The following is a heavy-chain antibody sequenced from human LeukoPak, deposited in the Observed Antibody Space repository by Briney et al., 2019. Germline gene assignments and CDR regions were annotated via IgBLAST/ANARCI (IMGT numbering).Heavy chain of an antibody. CDR3: ARDRRWMGAMEFPYYFDY. CDR2: ISSSSSYI. Sequence: GGSLRLSCAASGFTFSSYSMNWVRQAPGKGLEWVSSISSSSSYIYYADSVKGRFTISRDNAKNSLYLQMNSLRAEDTAVYYCARDRRWMGAMEFPYYFDYWGQGTLVTVSS. V-gene: IGHV3-21*01. D-gene: IGHD1-26*01. CDR1: GFTFSSYS. J-gene: IGHJ4*02.